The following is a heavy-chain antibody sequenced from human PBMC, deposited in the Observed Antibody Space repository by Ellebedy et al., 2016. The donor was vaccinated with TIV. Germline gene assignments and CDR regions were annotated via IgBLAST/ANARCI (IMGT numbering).Heavy chain of an antibody. CDR2: IYTDGSK. CDR1: GFTVSTHY. V-gene: IGHV3-53*01. CDR3: ARTPTKVTRGDDAFGI. D-gene: IGHD5-12*01. Sequence: GESLKISXAASGFTVSTHYMAWVRQAPGKGLEWVSNIYTDGSKYSADSVRGRFTISRDNIDNALSRQMNSLGVEDTAVYYCARTPTKVTRGDDAFGIWGQGTMVTVSS. J-gene: IGHJ3*02.